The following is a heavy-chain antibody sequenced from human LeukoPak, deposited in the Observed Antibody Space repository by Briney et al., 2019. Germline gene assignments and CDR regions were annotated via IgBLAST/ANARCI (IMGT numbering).Heavy chain of an antibody. V-gene: IGHV4-4*07. D-gene: IGHD6-13*01. Sequence: PSETLSLTCTVSGGSISSYYWSWIRQPAGKGLEWIGRIYTSGSTNYNPSLKSRVTMSVDTSKNQFSLKLSSVTAADTAVYYCARTSYSSSWYGGSSPAEGYAFDIWGQGTMVTVSS. CDR1: GGSISSYY. CDR2: IYTSGST. CDR3: ARTSYSSSWYGGSSPAEGYAFDI. J-gene: IGHJ3*02.